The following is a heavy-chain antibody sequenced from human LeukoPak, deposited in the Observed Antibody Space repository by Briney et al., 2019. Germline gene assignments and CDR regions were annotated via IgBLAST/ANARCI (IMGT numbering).Heavy chain of an antibody. V-gene: IGHV3-7*03. Sequence: GGSLRLSCAASGFIFNNEWMDWVRQAPGKGLEWVANIRADGTEKYYVDSVKGRFTIPRDNAKNSLYLQLNSLRVEDTAVYYCSRRLDYWGQGTLVTVSS. CDR3: SRRLDY. CDR1: GFIFNNEW. CDR2: IRADGTEK. J-gene: IGHJ4*02.